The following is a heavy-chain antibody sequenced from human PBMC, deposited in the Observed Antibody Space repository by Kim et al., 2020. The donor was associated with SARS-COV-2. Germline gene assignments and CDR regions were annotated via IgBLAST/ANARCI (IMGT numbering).Heavy chain of an antibody. CDR1: GGSFSGYY. D-gene: IGHD2-2*01. Sequence: SETLSLTCAVYGGSFSGYYWSWIRQPPGKGLEWIGEINHSGSTNYNPSLKSRVTISVDTSKDQFSLKLSSVTAADTAVYYCARGLVRCSSTSCSHNWFDPCGQGTLVTVSS. J-gene: IGHJ5*02. CDR3: ARGLVRCSSTSCSHNWFDP. CDR2: INHSGST. V-gene: IGHV4-34*01.